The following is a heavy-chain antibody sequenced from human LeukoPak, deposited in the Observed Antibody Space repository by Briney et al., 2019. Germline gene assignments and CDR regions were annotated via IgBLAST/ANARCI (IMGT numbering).Heavy chain of an antibody. CDR1: GGTFSSYA. D-gene: IGHD3-10*01. Sequence: SVKVSCKASGGTFSSYAISWVRQAPGQGLEWMGRIIPILGIANYAQKFQGRVTITADKSTSTAYMELSSLRSEDTAVYYCAREEPMVRGVRTRNFDYWGQGTLVTVSS. CDR2: IIPILGIA. V-gene: IGHV1-69*04. CDR3: AREEPMVRGVRTRNFDY. J-gene: IGHJ4*02.